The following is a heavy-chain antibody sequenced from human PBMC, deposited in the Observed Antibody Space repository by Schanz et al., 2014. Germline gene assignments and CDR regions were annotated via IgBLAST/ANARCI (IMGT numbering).Heavy chain of an antibody. V-gene: IGHV3-23*01. CDR2: ISGSGGST. CDR1: GFTFSTYA. D-gene: IGHD3-22*01. Sequence: EVQLLDSGGGLVQPGGSLRLSCAASGFTFSTYAMSWVRQAPGKGLEWVSAISGSGGSTYYADSVKGRFTISRDNSKTTLSLQMNSLRAEDTAVYYCAKDPSHGDYDYYFDYWGQGTLVTVSS. J-gene: IGHJ4*02. CDR3: AKDPSHGDYDYYFDY.